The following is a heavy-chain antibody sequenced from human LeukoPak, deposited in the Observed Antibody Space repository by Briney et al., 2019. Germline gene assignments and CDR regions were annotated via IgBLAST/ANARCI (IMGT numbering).Heavy chain of an antibody. Sequence: SETLSLTCAVSGFSISRHSFWGWVRQPPGKGLEWIGSIYTSGTTYYNPSLKSRLAISIDTSKSQFSLRLTSVTAADTAIYYCTQISMITDLTQYSFDSWGQGTLVTVSS. J-gene: IGHJ4*02. CDR2: IYTSGTT. D-gene: IGHD3-3*02. CDR3: TQISMITDLTQYSFDS. CDR1: GFSISRHSF. V-gene: IGHV4-38-2*01.